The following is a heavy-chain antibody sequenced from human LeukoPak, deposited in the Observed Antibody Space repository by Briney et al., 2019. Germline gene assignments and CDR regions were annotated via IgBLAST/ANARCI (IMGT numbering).Heavy chain of an antibody. D-gene: IGHD2-15*01. J-gene: IGHJ4*02. CDR2: IYSGGST. CDR3: ARGYCSGHSCYEFDY. V-gene: IGHV3-66*02. CDR1: GFTVSSNY. Sequence: GGSLRLSCAASGFTVSSNYMTWVHQAPGKGLEWVSIIYSGGSTFYADSVKGRFTISRDNSKNTLYLQMNSLRAEDTAVYYCARGYCSGHSCYEFDYWGQGTLVTVSS.